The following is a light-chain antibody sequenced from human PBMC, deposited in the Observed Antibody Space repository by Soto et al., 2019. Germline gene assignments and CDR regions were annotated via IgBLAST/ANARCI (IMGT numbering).Light chain of an antibody. CDR2: WAS. V-gene: IGKV4-1*01. Sequence: DIVMTQSPDSLAVSLGERATINCKSSQNNKNYLAWYQQKAGQPPKLLIDWASTRASGVPDRFSGSGSGTDFTLTISSLQAEDVAVYYCQLYYNSCTFGQGTKVDIK. J-gene: IGKJ1*01. CDR1: QNNKNY. CDR3: QLYYNSCT.